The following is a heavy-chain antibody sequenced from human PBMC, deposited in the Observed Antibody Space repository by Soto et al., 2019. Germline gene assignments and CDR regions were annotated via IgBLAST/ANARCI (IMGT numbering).Heavy chain of an antibody. V-gene: IGHV3-30*18. CDR2: ISYDAYDGNYK. J-gene: IGHJ6*02. CDR1: GFTFSDYD. Sequence: GGSLRLSCAASGFTFSDYDMYWVRQAPGKGLEWVAFISYDAYDGNYKYYGDSVKGRFTISRDSSRNTLYVQMNSLRAEDTAVYYCAKGRGRNFYYGMDVWGQGTTVTVPS. CDR3: AKGRGRNFYYGMDV.